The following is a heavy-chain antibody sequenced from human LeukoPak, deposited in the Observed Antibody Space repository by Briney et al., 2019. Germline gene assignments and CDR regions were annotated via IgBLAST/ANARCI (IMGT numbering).Heavy chain of an antibody. D-gene: IGHD5-18*01. J-gene: IGHJ4*02. CDR3: ANRFSSGPNEYFDY. CDR1: GFTFSSYA. CDR2: ISGSGGST. V-gene: IGHV3-23*01. Sequence: PGGSLRLSCAASGFTFSSYAMSWVRQAPGKGLEWVSTISGSGGSTYYADSVKGRFTISRDNSKNTLYLQMNSLRAEDTAVYYCANRFSSGPNEYFDYWGQGTLVTVSS.